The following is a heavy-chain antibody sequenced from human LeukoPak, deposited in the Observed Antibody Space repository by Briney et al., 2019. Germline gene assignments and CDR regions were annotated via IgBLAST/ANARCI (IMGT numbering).Heavy chain of an antibody. CDR1: GFTFSAHD. V-gene: IGHV3-13*01. Sequence: GGSLRLSCAASGFTFSAHDMHWVRQPIGEGLEWVSGIGTDGDRYYSDSVKGRFTITRENAKNSFILQMDSLRAGDTAVYYCAREGEGFDHWGQGTLVTVSS. D-gene: IGHD2-21*01. J-gene: IGHJ4*02. CDR3: AREGEGFDH. CDR2: IGTDGDR.